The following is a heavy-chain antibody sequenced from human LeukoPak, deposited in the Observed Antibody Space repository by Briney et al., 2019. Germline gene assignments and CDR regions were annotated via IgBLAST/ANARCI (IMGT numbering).Heavy chain of an antibody. D-gene: IGHD3-22*01. CDR1: GGSISSGGYY. CDR3: ASLDSSGYAPTSYFDY. Sequence: SETLSLTCTVSGGSISSGGYYWSWIRQHPGKGLEWIGYIYYSGSTYYNPSLKSRVTISVDTSKNQFSLKLSSVTAADTAVYYCASLDSSGYAPTSYFDYWGQGTLVTVSS. V-gene: IGHV4-31*03. CDR2: IYYSGST. J-gene: IGHJ4*02.